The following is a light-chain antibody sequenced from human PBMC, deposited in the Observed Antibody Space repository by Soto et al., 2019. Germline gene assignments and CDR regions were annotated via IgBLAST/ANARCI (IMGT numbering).Light chain of an antibody. V-gene: IGKV3D-11*02. CDR3: QQRSNWHPST. Sequence: EIVLAQSPATLSSSPGERATLSCRASQTVSSKLAWYQHKPGQAPRLLIYDASNRATGIPARFSGSGPGTDFTLTISSLEPEDFAVYYCQQRSNWHPSTFGQGTRLEIK. CDR1: QTVSSK. J-gene: IGKJ5*01. CDR2: DAS.